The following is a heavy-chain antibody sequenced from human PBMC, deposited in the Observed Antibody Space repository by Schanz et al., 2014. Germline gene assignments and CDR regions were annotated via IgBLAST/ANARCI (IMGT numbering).Heavy chain of an antibody. Sequence: VQLVESGGGMVQPGGSLRLSCAASGFTFSDHYMDWVRQAPGKGLEWVAVMSYDGSNKYYADSVKGRFTISRDNAKNSLYLQMNSLRAEDTALYYCARDTAQSCIGPSCVEYFQHWGQGALXTVSS. CDR1: GFTFSDHY. CDR3: ARDTAQSCIGPSCVEYFQH. V-gene: IGHV3-30-3*01. CDR2: MSYDGSNK. D-gene: IGHD2-2*01. J-gene: IGHJ1*01.